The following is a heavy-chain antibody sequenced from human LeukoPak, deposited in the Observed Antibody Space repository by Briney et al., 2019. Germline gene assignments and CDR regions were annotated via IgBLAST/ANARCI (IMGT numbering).Heavy chain of an antibody. CDR3: ARRATALDAFDI. CDR2: ISYSGST. J-gene: IGHJ3*02. CDR1: GFTMSTYS. Sequence: PGGSLRLSCAASGFTMSTYSMNWIRQPPGEGLEWIGTISYSGSTYYNPSLKSRVTISVDTSKNQFSLKLSSVTAADTAVYYCARRATALDAFDIWGQGTVVTVSS. D-gene: IGHD5-24*01. V-gene: IGHV4-39*01.